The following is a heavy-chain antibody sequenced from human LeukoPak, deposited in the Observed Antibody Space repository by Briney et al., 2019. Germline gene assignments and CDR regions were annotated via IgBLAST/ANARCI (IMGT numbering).Heavy chain of an antibody. CDR2: INSDGSST. Sequence: GGSLRLSCAASGFTFSSYWMHWVRQAAGKGLVWVSRINSDGSSTSYADSVTGRFTISRDNAKNTLYLQMNSLRAEDTAVYYCARDRGSDAFDIWGQGTMVTVSS. CDR3: ARDRGSDAFDI. J-gene: IGHJ3*02. V-gene: IGHV3-74*01. D-gene: IGHD3-10*01. CDR1: GFTFSSYW.